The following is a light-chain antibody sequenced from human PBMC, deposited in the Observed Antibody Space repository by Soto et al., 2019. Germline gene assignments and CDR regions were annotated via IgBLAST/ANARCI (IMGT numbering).Light chain of an antibody. V-gene: IGLV1-44*01. CDR1: SSNIGTNT. Sequence: QSVLTQPPSASGTPGQGVTISCSGSSSNIGTNTVNWYKQPPGTAPKLLIYSNDLRPSGVPDRFSGSKSGTSASLAISGLQSEDEADYYCEAWDDSRYGAVFGGGTKVTVL. CDR2: SND. J-gene: IGLJ2*01. CDR3: EAWDDSRYGAV.